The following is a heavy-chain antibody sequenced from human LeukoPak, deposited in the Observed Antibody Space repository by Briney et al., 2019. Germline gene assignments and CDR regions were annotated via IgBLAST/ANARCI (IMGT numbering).Heavy chain of an antibody. V-gene: IGHV3-23*01. D-gene: IGHD3-22*01. CDR3: AKGNGDSSGYYYVGNYYMDV. J-gene: IGHJ6*03. CDR1: GFTFSSYV. Sequence: PGGSLRLSCAASGFTFSSYVMSWVRQAPGKGPEWVSAISGSGGSTYYADSVKGRFTISRDNSKNTLYLQMNSLRAEDTAVYYCAKGNGDSSGYYYVGNYYMDVWGKGTTVTISS. CDR2: ISGSGGST.